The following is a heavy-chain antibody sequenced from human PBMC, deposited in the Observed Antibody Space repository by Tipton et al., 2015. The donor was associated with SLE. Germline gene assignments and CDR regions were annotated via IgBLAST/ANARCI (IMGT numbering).Heavy chain of an antibody. J-gene: IGHJ3*01. V-gene: IGHV4-59*12. CDR3: ARGPNDAFDV. CDR1: GGSISRYY. Sequence: TLSLTCTVSGGSISRYYWSWIRQSPEKGLEWIGYIYYSGSTKYNPSLESRVTISVDRSQNQISLKLTSVTAADTAMYYCARGPNDAFDVWGPGTMVSVSS. CDR2: IYYSGST.